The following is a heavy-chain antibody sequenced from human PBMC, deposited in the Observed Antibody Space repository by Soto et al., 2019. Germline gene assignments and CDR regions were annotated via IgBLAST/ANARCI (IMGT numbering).Heavy chain of an antibody. D-gene: IGHD2-21*02. V-gene: IGHV3-53*02. CDR1: GFSVRTNY. CDR2: FESGGSI. Sequence: EVQLVETGGGLIQPGGSLRLSCAASGFSVRTNYMSWVRQAPGKGLEWVSVFESGGSIYYADSVKGRFIISSDYARNTVDLQLTILRADDTAVYYCARAGVTPDFFDYWGQGTLVTVSS. CDR3: ARAGVTPDFFDY. J-gene: IGHJ4*02.